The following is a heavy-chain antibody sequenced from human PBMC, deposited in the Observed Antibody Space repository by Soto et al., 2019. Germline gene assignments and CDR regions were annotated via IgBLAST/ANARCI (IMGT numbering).Heavy chain of an antibody. CDR3: ARDSQIFGVVISDY. CDR2: ISAYNGNT. D-gene: IGHD3-3*01. Sequence: GASVKVSCKASGYTFTSYGITWVRRPPGQGLEWMGWISAYNGNTNYAQKLQGRVTMTTDTSTSTAYMELRSLRSDDTAVYYCARDSQIFGVVISDYWGQGTLVTVSS. V-gene: IGHV1-18*01. J-gene: IGHJ4*02. CDR1: GYTFTSYG.